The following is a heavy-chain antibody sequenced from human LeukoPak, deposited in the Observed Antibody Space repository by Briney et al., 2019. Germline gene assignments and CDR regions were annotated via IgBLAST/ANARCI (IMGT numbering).Heavy chain of an antibody. D-gene: IGHD3-22*01. V-gene: IGHV3-21*01. CDR1: GFTLSSHS. CDR2: ISSSSSYI. J-gene: IGHJ4*02. CDR3: ARDLYDSDAYSSPIDY. Sequence: RGSLRLSCAAYGFTLSSHSMDWVRQAPGKGLEWVSSISSSSSYIHSADSVKGRFTISRDNAKNSLYLQMNSLRAEDTAVYYCARDLYDSDAYSSPIDYWGQGTLVTVSS.